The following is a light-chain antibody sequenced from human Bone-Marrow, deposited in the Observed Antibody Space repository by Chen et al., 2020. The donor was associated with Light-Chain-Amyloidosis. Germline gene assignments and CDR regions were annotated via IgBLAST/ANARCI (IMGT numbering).Light chain of an antibody. CDR1: NIGSTS. CDR3: QVWDRSSDRPV. CDR2: DDS. J-gene: IGLJ3*02. V-gene: IGLV3-21*02. Sequence: SYVLTAPSSVSVAPGQKATIACGGNNIGSTSVHWYQQTPGQAPLLVVYDDSDRPSGIPERLSGSNSGNTATLTISRVEAGDEADYYCQVWDRSSDRPVFGGGTKLTVL.